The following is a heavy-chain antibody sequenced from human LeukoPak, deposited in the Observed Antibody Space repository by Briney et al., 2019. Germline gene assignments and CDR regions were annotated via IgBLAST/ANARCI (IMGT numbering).Heavy chain of an antibody. CDR3: ARVRPYYFYYMDV. V-gene: IGHV4-31*03. CDR1: GGSISDGAYH. Sequence: SQTLSLTCTVSGGSISDGAYHWSWIRQHPERGLEWIGSIYYSGTAHFNPSLKSRLSISIDTSQNQFSLKLSSMIVADTAVYYCARVRPYYFYYMDVWGNGTTVSVSS. CDR2: IYYSGTA. J-gene: IGHJ6*03.